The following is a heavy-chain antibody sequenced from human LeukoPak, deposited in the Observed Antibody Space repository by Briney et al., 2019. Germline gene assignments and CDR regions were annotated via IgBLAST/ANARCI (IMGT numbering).Heavy chain of an antibody. CDR2: ISSSGSTI. CDR1: GFTFSDYY. J-gene: IGHJ3*02. Sequence: GGSLRLSCAASGFTFSDYYVSWIRQAPGKGLEWVSYISSSGSTIYYADSVEGRFTISRDNAKNSLYLQMNSLRAEDTAVYYCARGNYDILTGYYKSYDAFDIWGQGTMVTVSS. CDR3: ARGNYDILTGYYKSYDAFDI. D-gene: IGHD3-9*01. V-gene: IGHV3-11*04.